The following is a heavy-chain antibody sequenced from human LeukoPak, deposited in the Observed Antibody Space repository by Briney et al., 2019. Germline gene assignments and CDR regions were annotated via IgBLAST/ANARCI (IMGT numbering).Heavy chain of an antibody. CDR1: GASISNYY. CDR3: ATHIEYYDILTGYYQNYGMDV. Sequence: PSETLSLTCTVSGASISNYYWSWIRQSPGKGLEWIGYIYYSGSTNYNPSLKSRVTISVDTSKNQFSLKLSSVTAADTAVYYCATHIEYYDILTGYYQNYGMDVWGQGTTVTVSS. CDR2: IYYSGST. J-gene: IGHJ6*02. V-gene: IGHV4-59*08. D-gene: IGHD3-9*01.